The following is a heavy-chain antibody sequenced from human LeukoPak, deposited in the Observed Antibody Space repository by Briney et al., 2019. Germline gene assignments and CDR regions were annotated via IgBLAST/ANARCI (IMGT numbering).Heavy chain of an antibody. Sequence: QPGGSLRLSCSASGFTFNTYWMNWVRQAPGKGLEWVAVISYDGSNKYYADSVKGRFTISRDNSKNTLYLQMNSLRAEDTAVFYCAKDAPPCSGGSCYSGYYFYGMDVWGKGTTVTVSS. J-gene: IGHJ6*04. CDR2: ISYDGSNK. CDR1: GFTFNTYW. V-gene: IGHV3-30*18. CDR3: AKDAPPCSGGSCYSGYYFYGMDV. D-gene: IGHD2-15*01.